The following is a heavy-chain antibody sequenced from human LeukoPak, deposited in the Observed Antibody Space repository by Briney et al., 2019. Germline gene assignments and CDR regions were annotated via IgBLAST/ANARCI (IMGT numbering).Heavy chain of an antibody. CDR1: GGSISSSNW. V-gene: IGHV4-4*02. CDR2: IYHSGST. Sequence: SETLSLTCAVSGGSISSSNWWSWVRQPPGKGLEWIWVIYHSGSTNYNPSLKSRVTISVDKSKNQFSLKLSSVTAADTAVYYCARTSRDYYYYYYMDVWGKGTTVTVSS. CDR3: ARTSRDYYYYYYMDV. J-gene: IGHJ6*03.